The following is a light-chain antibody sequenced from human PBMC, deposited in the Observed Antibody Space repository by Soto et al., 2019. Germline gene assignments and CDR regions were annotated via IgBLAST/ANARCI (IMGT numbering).Light chain of an antibody. J-gene: IGLJ3*02. CDR3: VLYMGSGIWV. CDR1: SGSVSTNYY. V-gene: IGLV8-61*01. Sequence: QTVVTQEPSFSVSPGGTVTLTCGLSSGSVSTNYYPSWYQQTPGQAPRTLIYSTNTRSSGVPDRFSGYILRNKAALTITGAQADDESDYYCVLYMGSGIWVFGGGTKLTVL. CDR2: STN.